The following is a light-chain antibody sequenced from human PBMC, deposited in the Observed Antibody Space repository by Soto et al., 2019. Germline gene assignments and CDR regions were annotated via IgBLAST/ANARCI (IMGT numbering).Light chain of an antibody. V-gene: IGLV1-51*01. CDR3: GTWDSSLSAVV. CDR2: DNN. CDR1: SGDIGTYNL. J-gene: IGLJ2*01. Sequence: QSALTQPASVSGSPGQSITISCTGTSGDIGTYNLVSWYQQHPGRAPKLIIYDNNKRPSGIPDRFSGSKSGTSATLGITGLQTGDEADYYCGTWDSSLSAVVFGGGTKVTVL.